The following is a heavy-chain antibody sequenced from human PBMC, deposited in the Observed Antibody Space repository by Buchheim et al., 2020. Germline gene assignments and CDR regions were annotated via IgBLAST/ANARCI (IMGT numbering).Heavy chain of an antibody. CDR1: GGSFSGYY. V-gene: IGHV4-34*01. CDR2: INHSGST. CDR3: ARERLKCSSTSCYRGSGWFDP. J-gene: IGHJ5*02. D-gene: IGHD2-2*02. Sequence: QVQLQQWGAGLLKPSETLSLTCAVYGGSFSGYYWSWIRQPPGKGLEWIGKINHSGSTNYNPSLKSRVTISVDTSKNQFSLKLSSVTAADTAVYYWARERLKCSSTSCYRGSGWFDPWGQGTL.